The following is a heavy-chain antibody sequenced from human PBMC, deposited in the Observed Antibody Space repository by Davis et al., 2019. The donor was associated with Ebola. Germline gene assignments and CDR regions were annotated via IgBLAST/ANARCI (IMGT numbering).Heavy chain of an antibody. J-gene: IGHJ4*02. V-gene: IGHV5-51*01. CDR1: GYSFTNYW. Sequence: GESLKISCKSSGYSFTNYWIGWVRLMPGKGLEWMGIIYPGDSDTRYSPSFEGQVTISVDRSSSTAYLQWSSLKASDSAMYYCARQEALYGSIDNWGQGTLVTVSS. CDR3: ARQEALYGSIDN. D-gene: IGHD2/OR15-2a*01. CDR2: IYPGDSDT.